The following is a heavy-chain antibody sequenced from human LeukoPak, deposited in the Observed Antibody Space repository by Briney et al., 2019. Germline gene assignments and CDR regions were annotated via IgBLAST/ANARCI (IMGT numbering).Heavy chain of an antibody. CDR3: VRIRGLGLFDY. D-gene: IGHD1-26*01. CDR2: TYYRSQWFD. CDR1: GDSVSNNRAS. J-gene: IGHJ4*02. Sequence: SQTLSLTCAISGDSVSNNRASWGWIRQSPSRGLEWLGRTYYRSQWFDDYAPSPRSRITINPDTSKHQSSLPLTSVTPEDTAVYYCVRIRGLGLFDYWGQGTLVTVSS. V-gene: IGHV6-1*01.